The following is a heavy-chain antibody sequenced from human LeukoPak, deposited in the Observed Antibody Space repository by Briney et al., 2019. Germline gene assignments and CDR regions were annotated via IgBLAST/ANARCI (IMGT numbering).Heavy chain of an antibody. V-gene: IGHV3-21*05. CDR2: ISGNGGDI. Sequence: GGSLRLSCAASGFSLSSYAMTWVRQAPGKGLEWLSYISGNGGDIQYADSVKGRFTISRDNAKNLLYLQMDSLRVEDTAIYYCARDPRTVRIWGQGTLVTVSS. J-gene: IGHJ4*02. CDR1: GFSLSSYA. D-gene: IGHD1-1*01. CDR3: ARDPRTVRI.